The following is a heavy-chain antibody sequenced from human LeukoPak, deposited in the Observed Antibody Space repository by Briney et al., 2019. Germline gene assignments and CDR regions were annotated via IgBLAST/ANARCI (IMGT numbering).Heavy chain of an antibody. CDR3: ARGASRPNYYYGMDV. Sequence: GGSLRLSCAASGFTFRRNAMHWVRQAPGKGLEWVAVISYDGSNKYYVDSVKGRFTISRDNSKNTLYLQMNSLRAEDTAVYYCARGASRPNYYYGMDVWGQGTTVTVSS. CDR2: ISYDGSNK. V-gene: IGHV3-30-3*01. J-gene: IGHJ6*02. D-gene: IGHD6-6*01. CDR1: GFTFRRNA.